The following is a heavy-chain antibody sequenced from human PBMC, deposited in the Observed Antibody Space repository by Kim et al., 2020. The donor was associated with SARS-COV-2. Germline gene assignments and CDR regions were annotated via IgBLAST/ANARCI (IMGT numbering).Heavy chain of an antibody. Sequence: ASVKVSCKTSGSTFSSYYINWVRQAPGQGLEWMGVLNPSGGSTTYAQKFQGRVTMTRDTSTRTVYMELSSLRPEDTAFYYCATAPQYYYDNSGYYPHWGQGTLVTVSS. CDR2: LNPSGGST. CDR1: GSTFSSYY. V-gene: IGHV1-46*03. J-gene: IGHJ4*02. D-gene: IGHD3-22*01. CDR3: ATAPQYYYDNSGYYPH.